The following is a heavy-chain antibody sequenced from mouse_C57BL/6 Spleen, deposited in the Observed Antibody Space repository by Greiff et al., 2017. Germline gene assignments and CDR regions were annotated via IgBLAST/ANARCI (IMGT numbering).Heavy chain of an antibody. CDR1: GYAFTNYL. V-gene: IGHV1-54*01. CDR2: IIPGSGGT. J-gene: IGHJ4*01. D-gene: IGHD1-1*01. CDR3: ARSPPYYVGSSYDYYAMDY. Sequence: QVQLQQSGAELVRPGTSVKVSCKASGYAFTNYLIEWVKQRPGQGLEWIGVIIPGSGGTNYNEKLKGKATLTADKSSSTAYMQLSSLTSEDSAVYFCARSPPYYVGSSYDYYAMDYGGQGTSVTVSS.